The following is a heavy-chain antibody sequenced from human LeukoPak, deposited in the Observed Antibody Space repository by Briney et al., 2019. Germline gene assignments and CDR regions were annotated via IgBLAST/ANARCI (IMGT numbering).Heavy chain of an antibody. CDR1: GFTFSSYW. Sequence: GGSLRLSCTVSGFTFSSYWMSWVRQAPGKGLEWVANIKQDGSEKYYVDSVKGRFTISRDNAKNSLYLQMNSLRAEDTAVYYCARDSGDTADYWGQGTLVTVSS. D-gene: IGHD3-10*01. CDR2: IKQDGSEK. V-gene: IGHV3-7*01. CDR3: ARDSGDTADY. J-gene: IGHJ4*02.